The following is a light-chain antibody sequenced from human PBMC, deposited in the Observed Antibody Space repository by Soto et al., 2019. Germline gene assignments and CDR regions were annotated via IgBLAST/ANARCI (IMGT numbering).Light chain of an antibody. CDR3: SSYTSSSTPV. J-gene: IGLJ1*01. V-gene: IGLV2-14*01. Sequence: QSALTQPASVSASPGQSITISCTGTSSDVGGYNYVSWYQQHPGKAPKLMIYDVRNRPSGVSDRFSGSKSGNTASLTISGLQAEDGADYYCSSYTSSSTPVFGTGTKVPVL. CDR1: SSDVGGYNY. CDR2: DVR.